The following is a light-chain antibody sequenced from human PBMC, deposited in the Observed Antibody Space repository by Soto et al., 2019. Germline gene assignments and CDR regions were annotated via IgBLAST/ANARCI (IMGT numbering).Light chain of an antibody. J-gene: IGLJ2*01. CDR1: SSNIGSNT. Sequence: QSVLTQPPSASGTPGQRVTISCSGSSSNIGSNTVNWYQQVPGTAPKPLIYSNNQRPSGVPDRFSGSKSGTSASLAISGLQSEDEADYYCSSYRRSTNFVVFGGGTKLTVL. CDR2: SNN. V-gene: IGLV1-44*01. CDR3: SSYRRSTNFVV.